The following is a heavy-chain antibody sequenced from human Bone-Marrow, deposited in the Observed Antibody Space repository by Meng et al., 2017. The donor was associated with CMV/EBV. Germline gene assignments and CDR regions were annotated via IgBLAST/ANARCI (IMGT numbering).Heavy chain of an antibody. Sequence: GESLKISCAASGFTFDDYGMSWVRQAPGKGLEWVSGINWNGGSTGYADSVKGRFTISRDNAKNSLYLQMNSLRAADTALYHCARVRSPAYGYYYYGMDVWGQGTTVTVSS. J-gene: IGHJ6*02. D-gene: IGHD3-10*01. V-gene: IGHV3-20*01. CDR3: ARVRSPAYGYYYYGMDV. CDR1: GFTFDDYG. CDR2: INWNGGST.